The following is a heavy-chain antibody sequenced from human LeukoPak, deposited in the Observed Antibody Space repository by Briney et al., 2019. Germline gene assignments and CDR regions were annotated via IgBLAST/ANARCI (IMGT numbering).Heavy chain of an antibody. V-gene: IGHV3-64D*09. J-gene: IGHJ4*02. CDR3: ATLRTGYSSGWSQSDY. Sequence: GGSLRLSCSGSGFTFSSNAMHWVRQAPGKGLEYVSGISRYGGSTYYTDSVKGRFIISRDNSNSTVYLQMSSLRDEDTAVYYCATLRTGYSSGWSQSDYWGQGTLVTVSS. CDR2: ISRYGGST. D-gene: IGHD6-19*01. CDR1: GFTFSSNA.